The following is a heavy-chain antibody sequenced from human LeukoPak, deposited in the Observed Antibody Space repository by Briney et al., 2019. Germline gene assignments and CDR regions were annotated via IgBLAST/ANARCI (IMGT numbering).Heavy chain of an antibody. CDR3: ARRRSSWSASMYYFDY. D-gene: IGHD6-13*01. CDR2: INHSGST. J-gene: IGHJ4*02. V-gene: IGHV4-34*01. Sequence: SETLSLTCAVYGGSFSGYYWSWIRQPPVKGLEWIGEINHSGSTNYNPSLKSRVTISVDTSKNQFSLKLSSVTAADTAVYYCARRRSSWSASMYYFDYWGQGTLVTVSS. CDR1: GGSFSGYY.